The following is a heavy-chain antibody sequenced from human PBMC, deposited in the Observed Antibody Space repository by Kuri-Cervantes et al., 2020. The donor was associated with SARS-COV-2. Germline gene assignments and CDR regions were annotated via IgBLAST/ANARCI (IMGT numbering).Heavy chain of an antibody. Sequence: ASVKVSCKASGYTFTSYAMNWVRQAPGQGLEWMGWISAYNGNTNYAQKLQGRVTMTTDTSTSTAYMELRSLRSDDTAVYYCATQGYCSGGSCIYYYYGMDVWGQGTTVTVSS. D-gene: IGHD2-15*01. CDR3: ATQGYCSGGSCIYYYYGMDV. J-gene: IGHJ6*02. V-gene: IGHV1-18*01. CDR2: ISAYNGNT. CDR1: GYTFTSYA.